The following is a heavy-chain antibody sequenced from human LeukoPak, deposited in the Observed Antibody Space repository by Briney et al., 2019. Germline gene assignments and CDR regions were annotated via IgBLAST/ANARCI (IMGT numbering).Heavy chain of an antibody. V-gene: IGHV4-59*08. Sequence: SETLSLTCTVSGGSISSYYWSWIRQPPGKGLEWIASVHHSGSTYYNPSLKSRLTISVDTSKNQFSLKMSSVTAADTAVYFCARQLYVSGSYYAPMDVWGKGTTVTVPS. D-gene: IGHD3-10*01. CDR2: VHHSGST. CDR3: ARQLYVSGSYYAPMDV. J-gene: IGHJ6*03. CDR1: GGSISSYY.